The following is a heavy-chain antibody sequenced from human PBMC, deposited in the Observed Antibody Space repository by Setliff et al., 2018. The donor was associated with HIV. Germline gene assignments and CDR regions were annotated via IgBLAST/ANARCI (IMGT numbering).Heavy chain of an antibody. CDR1: GFIFSSYS. J-gene: IGHJ6*03. CDR2: ISSSTSTI. Sequence: GGSLRLSCAASGFIFSSYSMNWVRQAPGKGLEWVSYISSSTSTIYYADSVKGRFTISRDNAKNSLYLQMNGLRAEDTAVYYCARGGGQYCSGGSCSSRFHYYYYYMDVWGKGTTVTVSS. D-gene: IGHD2-15*01. V-gene: IGHV3-48*01. CDR3: ARGGGQYCSGGSCSSRFHYYYYYMDV.